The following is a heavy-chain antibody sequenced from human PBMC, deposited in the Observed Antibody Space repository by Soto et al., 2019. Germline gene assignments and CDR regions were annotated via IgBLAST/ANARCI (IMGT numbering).Heavy chain of an antibody. J-gene: IGHJ4*02. CDR1: GGSFSPNY. D-gene: IGHD6-19*01. V-gene: IGHV4-59*01. Sequence: PSETLSLTCTVSGGSFSPNYWSWIRQPPGKGLEWIGYFYYSGTANHNPSLKSRVTISVDTSKNQFSLKLSSVTAADTAVYYCARGGWKLFDYWGQGTLVTVSS. CDR3: ARGGWKLFDY. CDR2: FYYSGTA.